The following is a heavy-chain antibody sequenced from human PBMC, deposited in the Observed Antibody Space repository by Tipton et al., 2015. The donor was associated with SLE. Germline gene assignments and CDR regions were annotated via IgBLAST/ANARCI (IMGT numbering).Heavy chain of an antibody. CDR3: ARARWNYLGAAFDL. CDR2: VSYDGSRQ. D-gene: IGHD1-7*01. V-gene: IGHV3-30*04. Sequence: SLRLSCAASGFFFGDYAMQWVRQAPGKGLEWVAFVSYDGSRQHYAESVQGRFTVSRDNSRDTLYLQMNSLNAEDTALYYCARARWNYLGAAFDLWGQGTMVTVSA. J-gene: IGHJ3*01. CDR1: GFFFGDYA.